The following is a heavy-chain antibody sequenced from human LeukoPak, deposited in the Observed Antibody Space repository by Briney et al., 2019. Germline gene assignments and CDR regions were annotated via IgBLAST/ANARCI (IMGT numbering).Heavy chain of an antibody. D-gene: IGHD3-10*01. CDR3: ARTTMVRGTYYMDV. CDR2: INHSGST. Sequence: SETLSLTCAVYGGSFSGYYWSWLRQPPGKGLEWIGEINHSGSTNYNPSLKSRVTISVDTSKNQSSLKLSSVTAADTAVYYCARTTMVRGTYYMDVWGKGTTVTVSS. V-gene: IGHV4-34*01. CDR1: GGSFSGYY. J-gene: IGHJ6*03.